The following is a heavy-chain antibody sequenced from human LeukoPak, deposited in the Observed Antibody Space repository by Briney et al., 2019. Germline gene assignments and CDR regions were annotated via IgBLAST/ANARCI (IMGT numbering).Heavy chain of an antibody. CDR1: GFTFSSYS. D-gene: IGHD2/OR15-2a*01. CDR3: VSFYETY. V-gene: IGHV3-74*01. J-gene: IGHJ4*02. Sequence: GGSLRLSCAASGFTFSSYSMHWVRQVPGKGLVWVSHINSDGSWTSYADSVKGRFTISKDNAKNTVYLQMNSLRAEDTAVYYCVSFYETYWGRGTLVTVSS. CDR2: INSDGSWT.